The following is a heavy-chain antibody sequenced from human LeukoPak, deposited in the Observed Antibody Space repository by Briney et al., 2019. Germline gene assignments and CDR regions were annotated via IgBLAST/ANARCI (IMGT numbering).Heavy chain of an antibody. CDR3: VMDMDV. Sequence: PGGSLRLSCAASGFTFRNYAMSWVRQAPGKGLEWVSVISGGGGGAYYADSLKGRFTISRDNAKNTLYLQMNSLRAEDTAVYYCVMDMDVWGQGTTVTVSS. V-gene: IGHV3-23*01. CDR2: ISGGGGGA. CDR1: GFTFRNYA. J-gene: IGHJ6*02.